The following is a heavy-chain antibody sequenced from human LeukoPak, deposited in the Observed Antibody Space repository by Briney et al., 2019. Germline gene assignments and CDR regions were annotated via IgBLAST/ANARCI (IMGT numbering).Heavy chain of an antibody. CDR1: GYTFTGYY. J-gene: IGHJ5*02. D-gene: IGHD6-13*01. CDR3: ARERGSGIAAAGTSWFRFDP. CDR2: INPNSGGT. V-gene: IGHV1-2*02. Sequence: ASVKVSCKASGYTFTGYYMHWVRQAPGQGLEWMGWINPNSGGTNYAQKFQGRVTMTRDRSISTAYMELSRLRSDDTAVYYCARERGSGIAAAGTSWFRFDPWGQGTLVTVSS.